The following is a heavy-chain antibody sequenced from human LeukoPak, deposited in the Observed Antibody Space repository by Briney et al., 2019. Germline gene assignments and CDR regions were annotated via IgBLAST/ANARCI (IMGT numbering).Heavy chain of an antibody. CDR2: ISAYNGNT. CDR3: ARPMRITMVRGVIPYYYYGMDV. V-gene: IGHV1-18*01. CDR1: GYTFTSYG. Sequence: ASVKVSCKASGYTFTSYGISWVRQAPGQGLEWMGWISAYNGNTNYAQKLQGRVTMTTDTSTSTAYMELRSLRSDDTAVYYCARPMRITMVRGVIPYYYYGMDVWGQGTTVTVSS. D-gene: IGHD3-10*01. J-gene: IGHJ6*02.